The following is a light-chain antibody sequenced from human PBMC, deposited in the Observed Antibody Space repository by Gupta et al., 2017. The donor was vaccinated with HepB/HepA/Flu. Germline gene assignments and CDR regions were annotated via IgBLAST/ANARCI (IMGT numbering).Light chain of an antibody. V-gene: IGKV1-12*01. Sequence: DIQLTQSPSAVSASIGDSVTITCRASQAVNSWLAWYQQKPGKAPRLLIYGASTLQNGVPSRFSGNGCGTDFILTISNLQPEDFAIYFCQQANSFPRLTFGHGTQLDIK. J-gene: IGKJ5*01. CDR2: GAS. CDR1: QAVNSW. CDR3: QQANSFPRLT.